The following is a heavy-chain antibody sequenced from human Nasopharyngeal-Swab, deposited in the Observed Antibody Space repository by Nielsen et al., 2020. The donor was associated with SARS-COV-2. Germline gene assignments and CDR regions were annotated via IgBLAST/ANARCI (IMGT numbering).Heavy chain of an antibody. Sequence: SETLSLTCTVSGGSVSSGSYYWSWIRQPPGKGLEWIGYIYYSGSTNYNPSLKSRVTISVDTSKNQFSLKLSSVTAADTAVYYRARAQPLTIFGVVGWFDPWGQGTLVTVSS. CDR2: IYYSGST. V-gene: IGHV4-61*01. J-gene: IGHJ5*02. D-gene: IGHD3-3*01. CDR1: GGSVSSGSYY. CDR3: ARAQPLTIFGVVGWFDP.